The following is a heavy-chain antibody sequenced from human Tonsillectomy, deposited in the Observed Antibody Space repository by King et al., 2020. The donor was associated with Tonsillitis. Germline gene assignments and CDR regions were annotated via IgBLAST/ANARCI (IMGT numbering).Heavy chain of an antibody. Sequence: VQLVESGGGLVQPGGSLRLSCAASGFTFSSYAMSWVRQAPGKGLEWVSGISGSGGRTYYADSVKGRFTISRDNSKNTLYVQMNSLRAEDTAVYYCVKNLAVTEIDYWGQGTLVTVSS. CDR2: ISGSGGRT. J-gene: IGHJ4*02. D-gene: IGHD2-21*02. V-gene: IGHV3-23*04. CDR1: GFTFSSYA. CDR3: VKNLAVTEIDY.